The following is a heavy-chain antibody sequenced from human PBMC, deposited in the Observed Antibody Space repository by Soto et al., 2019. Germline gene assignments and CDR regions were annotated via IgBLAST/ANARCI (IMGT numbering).Heavy chain of an antibody. CDR3: ARDPIVRGVVGWYFDL. V-gene: IGHV4-31*11. CDR2: IHNSGTT. J-gene: IGHJ2*01. CDR1: GGSISRSVYY. Sequence: QVQLQESGPGLVKPSQTLSLTCAVSGGSISRSVYYCNWIRQHPGKGLEWIGYIHNSGTTYYNPSLKSRLNFSEDTSKNQFSLKLSSVTTADTAVYYCARDPIVRGVVGWYFDLWGRGTLVTVSS. D-gene: IGHD3-10*01.